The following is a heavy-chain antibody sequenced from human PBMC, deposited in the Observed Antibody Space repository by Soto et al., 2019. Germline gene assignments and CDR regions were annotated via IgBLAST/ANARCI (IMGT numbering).Heavy chain of an antibody. CDR3: ARASLLWFWELPN. J-gene: IGHJ4*02. Sequence: QVQLQESGPGLVKPSQTLSLTCTVSGGSISSGGYYWSWIRQHPGKGLAWIGYIYYSGSTYYNPSLTIRVTIPLDTSKNQFSLQLSSVTAADTAVYYCARASLLWFWELPNWGQGTLFIVSS. V-gene: IGHV4-31*03. CDR1: GGSISSGGYY. CDR2: IYYSGST. D-gene: IGHD3-10*01.